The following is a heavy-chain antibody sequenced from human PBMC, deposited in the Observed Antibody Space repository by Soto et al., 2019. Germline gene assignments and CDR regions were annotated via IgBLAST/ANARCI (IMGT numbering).Heavy chain of an antibody. J-gene: IGHJ4*02. V-gene: IGHV1-46*01. CDR1: GYTFTSYY. Sequence: GASVKVSCKASGYTFTSYYMHWVRQAPGQGLEWMGIINPSGGSTSYAQKFQGRVTMTRDTSTSTVYMELSSLRSEDTAVYYCARDQYYDSSGYRAYYLDYWGQGTLVTVSS. CDR2: INPSGGST. CDR3: ARDQYYDSSGYRAYYLDY. D-gene: IGHD3-22*01.